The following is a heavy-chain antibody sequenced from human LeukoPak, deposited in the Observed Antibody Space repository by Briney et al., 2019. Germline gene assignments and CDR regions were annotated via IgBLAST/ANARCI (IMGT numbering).Heavy chain of an antibody. CDR1: AYTFTGYY. Sequence: ASVKVSCKASAYTFTGYYMHWVRQAPGQGLEWMGWINPYSGGTNYAQKFQGRVTMTRDTSISTAYMELSRLRSDDTAMYYCARDEDPYAFDIWGQGTMVTVSS. CDR2: INPYSGGT. CDR3: ARDEDPYAFDI. J-gene: IGHJ3*02. D-gene: IGHD2-15*01. V-gene: IGHV1-2*02.